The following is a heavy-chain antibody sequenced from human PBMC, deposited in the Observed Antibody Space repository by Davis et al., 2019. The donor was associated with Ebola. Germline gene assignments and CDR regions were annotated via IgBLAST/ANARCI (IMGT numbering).Heavy chain of an antibody. Sequence: GESLKISCVASGFTFSRYFMSWVRQAPGKGLECVSVIFSNGDIYYAESVKDRFTISRDNSKNTLYLQMTSLRAEDTAVYYCARDESIAVAGPRGWFDPWGQGILVTVSS. D-gene: IGHD6-19*01. CDR1: GFTFSRYF. CDR2: IFSNGDI. V-gene: IGHV3-66*01. CDR3: ARDESIAVAGPRGWFDP. J-gene: IGHJ5*02.